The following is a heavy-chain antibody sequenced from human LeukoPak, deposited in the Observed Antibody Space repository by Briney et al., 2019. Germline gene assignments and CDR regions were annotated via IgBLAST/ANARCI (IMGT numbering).Heavy chain of an antibody. V-gene: IGHV4-38-2*02. D-gene: IGHD5-24*01. CDR3: ARGAPRLEMATIPRARGSWFDP. CDR2: IYHSGST. Sequence: SETLSLTCTVSGYSISSGYYWGWIRQPPGKGLEWIGSIYHSGSTYYNPSLKSRVTISVDTSKNQFSLKLSSVTAADTAVYYCARGAPRLEMATIPRARGSWFDPWGQGTLVTVSS. J-gene: IGHJ5*02. CDR1: GYSISSGYY.